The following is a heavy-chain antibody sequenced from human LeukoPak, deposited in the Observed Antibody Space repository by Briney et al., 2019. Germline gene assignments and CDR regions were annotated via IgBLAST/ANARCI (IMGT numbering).Heavy chain of an antibody. J-gene: IGHJ3*02. CDR3: AKDQHIVVVTATLYAFDI. Sequence: GGSLRLSCAASGFTFSSYAMSWVRQAPGKGLEWVSAVSGSGGSTYYADSVKGRFTISRDNSKNTLYLRMNSLRAEDTAVYYCAKDQHIVVVTATLYAFDIWGQGTMVTVSS. D-gene: IGHD2-21*02. CDR2: VSGSGGST. CDR1: GFTFSSYA. V-gene: IGHV3-23*01.